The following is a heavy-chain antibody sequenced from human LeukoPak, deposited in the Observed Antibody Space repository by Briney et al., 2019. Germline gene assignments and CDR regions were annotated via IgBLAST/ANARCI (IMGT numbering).Heavy chain of an antibody. V-gene: IGHV3-21*01. J-gene: IGHJ5*02. CDR2: ISSSSSYI. CDR3: ARWFGRARRSWFDP. Sequence: GGSLRLSCAASGFTFSSYSMHWVRQAPGKGLEWVSSISSSSSYIYYADSVKGRFTISRDNAKNSLYLQINSLRAEDKPVYYWARWFGRARRSWFDPWGQGNLVTVSS. CDR1: GFTFSSYS. D-gene: IGHD3-16*01.